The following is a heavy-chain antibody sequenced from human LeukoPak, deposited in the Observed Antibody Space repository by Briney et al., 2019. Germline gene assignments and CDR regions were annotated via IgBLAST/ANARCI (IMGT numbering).Heavy chain of an antibody. D-gene: IGHD6-13*01. CDR1: GYTFTRYY. CDR3: ATPSHSSSWSKYDY. V-gene: IGHV1-2*02. Sequence: ASVKVSCKASGYTFTRYYMHWVRQAPGQGLEGVGWINPNSGGTNYAQKFQGRVTMTRDTSISTAYMELSRLRSEDTAVYYCATPSHSSSWSKYDYWGQGTLVTVSS. CDR2: INPNSGGT. J-gene: IGHJ4*02.